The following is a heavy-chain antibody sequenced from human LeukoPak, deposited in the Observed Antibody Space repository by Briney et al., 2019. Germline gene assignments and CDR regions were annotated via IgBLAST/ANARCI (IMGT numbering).Heavy chain of an antibody. Sequence: SVKVSCMTSGFRFGSYAINWLRQAPGQGLEWMGAITPVTGPTNYAQKFQDRVTITAVESTDTAYMEMSGLRSEDTAVFYCATGSHGGGDYWGQGSLVIVSS. CDR2: ITPVTGPT. D-gene: IGHD3-10*01. V-gene: IGHV1-69*01. J-gene: IGHJ4*02. CDR1: GFRFGSYA. CDR3: ATGSHGGGDY.